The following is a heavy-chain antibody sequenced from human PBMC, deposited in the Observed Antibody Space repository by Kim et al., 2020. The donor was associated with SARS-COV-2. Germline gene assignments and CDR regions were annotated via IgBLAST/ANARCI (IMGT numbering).Heavy chain of an antibody. CDR1: GFRFTDYW. Sequence: GESLKISCKASGFRFTDYWISWVRQMPGKGLEWMGRIDPADSYINYSPSSQGHVTISVDKTSSTAYLHLSSLRSSDTAMYYCARRGSTITREGYGMDVWGQGTQVTVSS. CDR3: ARRGSTITREGYGMDV. V-gene: IGHV5-10-1*01. J-gene: IGHJ6*02. D-gene: IGHD3-10*01. CDR2: IDPADSYI.